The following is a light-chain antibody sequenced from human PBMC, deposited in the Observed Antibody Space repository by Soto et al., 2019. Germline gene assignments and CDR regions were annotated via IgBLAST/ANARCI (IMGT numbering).Light chain of an antibody. J-gene: IGKJ1*01. CDR1: QSVSSSY. CDR2: GAS. V-gene: IGKV3-20*01. Sequence: EIVLTQSPGTLSLSPGERATLSCRASQSVSSSYLAWYQQKPGQAPRLLMYGASSRATGIPDRFSGSGSGTDFTLTISRLEPEDFAVYFCQQYKNWPPWTFGQGTKVDIK. CDR3: QQYKNWPPWT.